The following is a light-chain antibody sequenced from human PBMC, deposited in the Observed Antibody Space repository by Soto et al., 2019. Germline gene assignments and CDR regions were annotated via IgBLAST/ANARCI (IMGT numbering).Light chain of an antibody. Sequence: DIQMTQSPSTLSASVGDRVIITCRASQSISSWLAWYQQKPGQAPKLLIYQASTLEGGVPSRFSGSGSGTEFTLTISSLQPDDFATYYCQQYNSYSWAFGQGTKVEIK. CDR1: QSISSW. V-gene: IGKV1-5*03. J-gene: IGKJ1*01. CDR3: QQYNSYSWA. CDR2: QAS.